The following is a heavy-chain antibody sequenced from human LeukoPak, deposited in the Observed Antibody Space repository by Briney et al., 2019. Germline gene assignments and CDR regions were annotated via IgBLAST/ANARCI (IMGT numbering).Heavy chain of an antibody. V-gene: IGHV4-34*01. J-gene: IGHJ6*03. CDR2: INHSGST. CDR3: ARVVGYSSSSRVDRGRGYYYMDV. CDR1: GGSFSGYY. D-gene: IGHD6-6*01. Sequence: SETLSLTCAVYGGSFSGYYWSWIRQSPGKGLEWIGEINHSGSTNYNPSLKSRVTISVDTSKNQFSLKLSSVTAADTAVYYCARVVGYSSSSRVDRGRGYYYMDVWGKGTTVTVSS.